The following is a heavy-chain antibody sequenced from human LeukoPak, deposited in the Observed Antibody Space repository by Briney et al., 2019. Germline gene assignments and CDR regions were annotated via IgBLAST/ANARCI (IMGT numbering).Heavy chain of an antibody. CDR1: GGSISSSNW. CDR3: ARETEGASVTYYLDY. CDR2: VYHSGTT. J-gene: IGHJ4*02. D-gene: IGHD4-17*01. Sequence: SETLSLTCAVSGGSISSSNWWSWVRQPPGKGLEWIGEVYHSGTTNYNPSLKSRVTISVDMSKNHFSLKLSSVTAADTAVYYCARETEGASVTYYLDYWGQGTLVTVSS. V-gene: IGHV4-4*02.